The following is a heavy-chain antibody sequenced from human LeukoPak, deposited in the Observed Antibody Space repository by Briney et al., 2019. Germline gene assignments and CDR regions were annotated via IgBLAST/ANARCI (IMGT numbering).Heavy chain of an antibody. CDR3: AKATTDFWSGYTYYFDY. D-gene: IGHD3-3*01. CDR1: GFTFRSFV. J-gene: IGHJ4*02. Sequence: QSGGSLRLSCAASGFTFRSFVMSWVRQAPGKGLEWVSGISSSGDSTYYSDSVKGRFTISKDNSKNTLYLQMNSLRAEDTALYYCAKATTDFWSGYTYYFDYWGQGTLVTVSS. V-gene: IGHV3-23*01. CDR2: ISSSGDST.